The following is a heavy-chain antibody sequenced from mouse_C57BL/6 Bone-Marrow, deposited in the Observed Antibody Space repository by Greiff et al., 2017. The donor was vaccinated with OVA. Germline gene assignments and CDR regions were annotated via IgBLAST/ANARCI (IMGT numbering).Heavy chain of an antibody. D-gene: IGHD1-1*01. Sequence: EVKVVESGEGLVKPGGSLKLSCAASGFTFSSYAMSWVRQTPEKRLEWVAYISSGGDYIYYADTVKGRFTISSDNARNTLYLQMSSLKSEDTAMYYCTRGYGSSYWYFDVWGTGTTVTVSS. CDR2: ISSGGDYI. V-gene: IGHV5-9-1*02. CDR3: TRGYGSSYWYFDV. CDR1: GFTFSSYA. J-gene: IGHJ1*03.